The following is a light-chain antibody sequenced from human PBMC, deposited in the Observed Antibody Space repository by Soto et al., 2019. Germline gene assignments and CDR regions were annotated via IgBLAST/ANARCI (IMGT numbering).Light chain of an antibody. V-gene: IGLV2-14*01. CDR2: DVS. J-gene: IGLJ2*01. CDR1: SSDVGGYNY. Sequence: QSALTLPASVSGSPGQSITISCTGTSSDVGGYNYVSWYQQHPGKAPKLMIYDVSNRPSGVSNRFSGSKSGNTASLTISGHQAEDEADYYCSSYSSSSTLVFGGGTKLTVL. CDR3: SSYSSSSTLV.